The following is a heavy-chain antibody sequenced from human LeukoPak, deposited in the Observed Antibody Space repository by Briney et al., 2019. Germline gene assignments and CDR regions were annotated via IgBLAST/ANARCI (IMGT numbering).Heavy chain of an antibody. V-gene: IGHV3-21*01. CDR1: GLTFSDYS. Sequence: PGGSLRLSCVASGLTFSDYSINWVRRAPGKGLEWVSSINPTSTSIYYADAVRGRFTISRDNAKSSLYLQMDSLRAEDTAVYYCVRLRGNSDRSYYYYYYDSWGQGILVTVSS. D-gene: IGHD3-10*01. CDR2: INPTSTSI. CDR3: VRLRGNSDRSYYYYYYDS. J-gene: IGHJ5*01.